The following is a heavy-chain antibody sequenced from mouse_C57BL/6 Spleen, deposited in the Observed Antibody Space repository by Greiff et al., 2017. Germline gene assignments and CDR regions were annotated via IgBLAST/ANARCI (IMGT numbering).Heavy chain of an antibody. CDR3: TRGGSYYYGSSYGDYAMDY. CDR1: GFTFSSYA. V-gene: IGHV5-9-1*02. CDR2: ISSGGDYI. Sequence: DVMLVESGEGLVKPGGSLKLSCAASGFTFSSYAMSWVRQTPEKRLEWVAYISSGGDYIYYADTVKGRFTISRDNARNTLYLQMSSLKSEDTAMYYGTRGGSYYYGSSYGDYAMDYWGQGTSVTVSS. J-gene: IGHJ4*01. D-gene: IGHD1-1*01.